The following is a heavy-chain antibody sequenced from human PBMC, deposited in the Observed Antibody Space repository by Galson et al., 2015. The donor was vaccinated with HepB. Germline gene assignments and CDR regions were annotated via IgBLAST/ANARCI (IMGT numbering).Heavy chain of an antibody. CDR1: GFTFGDYA. CDR3: TRDKVAVTDYYYYGMDV. Sequence: SLRLSCAASGFTFGDYAMSWFRQAPGKGLEWVGFIRSKAYGGTTEYAASVKGRFTISRDDSKSIAYLQMNSLKTEDTAVYYCTRDKVAVTDYYYYGMDVWGQGTTVTVSS. CDR2: IRSKAYGGTT. D-gene: IGHD6-19*01. V-gene: IGHV3-49*03. J-gene: IGHJ6*02.